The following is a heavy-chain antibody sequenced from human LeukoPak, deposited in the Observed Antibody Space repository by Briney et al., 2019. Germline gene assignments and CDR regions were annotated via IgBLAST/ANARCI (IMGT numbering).Heavy chain of an antibody. J-gene: IGHJ4*02. CDR2: INHSGST. Sequence: SETLSLTCAVSGGSFSGYYWSWIRQPPGKGLDWIGEINHSGSTNYNPSLKSRVTISLDTSKNQFSLKLSSVTAADTAVYYCARQNGGYDLGPLDYWGQGTLVTVSS. CDR1: GGSFSGYY. D-gene: IGHD5-12*01. V-gene: IGHV4-34*01. CDR3: ARQNGGYDLGPLDY.